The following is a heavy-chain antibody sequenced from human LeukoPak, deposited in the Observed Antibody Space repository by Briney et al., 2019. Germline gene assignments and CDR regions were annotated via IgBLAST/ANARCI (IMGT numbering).Heavy chain of an antibody. Sequence: VKVSCKASGNTFMKFDFHWVRQAAGQGPEWMGRLNPQNGNTEYAPKVQGRVTMTRNTSITTAHMELSSLTSEDTAVYYCATGMFDTDYSFLGFEYWGLGTPVSVSS. CDR1: GNTFMKFD. J-gene: IGHJ4*02. V-gene: IGHV1-8*01. CDR2: LNPQNGNT. D-gene: IGHD2/OR15-2a*01. CDR3: ATGMFDTDYSFLGFEY.